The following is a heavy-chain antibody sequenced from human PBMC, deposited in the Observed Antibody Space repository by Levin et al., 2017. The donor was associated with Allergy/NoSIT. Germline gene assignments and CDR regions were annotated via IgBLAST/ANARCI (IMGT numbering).Heavy chain of an antibody. J-gene: IGHJ4*02. CDR1: GFTFSSYS. V-gene: IGHV3-21*01. Sequence: SCAASGFTFSSYSMNWVRQAPGKGLEWVSSISSSSSYIYYADSVKGRFTISRDNAKNSLYLQMNSLRAEDTAVYYCARVDGSGWVFDYWGQGTLVTVSS. CDR3: ARVDGSGWVFDY. D-gene: IGHD6-19*01. CDR2: ISSSSSYI.